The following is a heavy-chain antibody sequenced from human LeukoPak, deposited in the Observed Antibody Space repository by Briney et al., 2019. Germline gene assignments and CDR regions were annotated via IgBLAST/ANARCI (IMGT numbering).Heavy chain of an antibody. CDR1: GYTFTSYY. CDR2: INPSGGST. Sequence: ASVKVSCKASGYTFTSYYMHWVRQAPGQGLEWMGIINPSGGSTSYAQKFQGRVTMTRDTSTSTVYMELSSLRSEDTAVYYCAREPDSSGSARVVSGVNADYWGQEPWSPSPQ. V-gene: IGHV1-46*01. J-gene: IGHJ4*01. CDR3: AREPDSSGSARVVSGVNADY. D-gene: IGHD3-22*01.